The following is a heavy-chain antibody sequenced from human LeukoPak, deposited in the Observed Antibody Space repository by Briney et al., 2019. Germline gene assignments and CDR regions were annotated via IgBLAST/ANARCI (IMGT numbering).Heavy chain of an antibody. CDR1: GGTFSSYT. CDR3: AREYCSGGSCYVFFDP. D-gene: IGHD2-15*01. CDR2: INPNSGGT. Sequence: GASVKVSCKASGGTFSSYTISWVRQAPGQGLEWMGWINPNSGGTNYAQKFQGRVTMTRDTSISTAYMELSRLRSDDTAVYYCAREYCSGGSCYVFFDPWGQGTLVTVSS. J-gene: IGHJ5*02. V-gene: IGHV1-2*02.